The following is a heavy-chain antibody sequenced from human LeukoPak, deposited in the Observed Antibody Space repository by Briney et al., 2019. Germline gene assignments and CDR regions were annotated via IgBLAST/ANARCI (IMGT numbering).Heavy chain of an antibody. Sequence: ASVKLSCNASGYTFTSYYMHWVRQAPGQGLEWMGIINPSGGSTSYAQKFQGRVTTTRDTSTSTVYMELSSLRSEDTAVYYCASDRPTYSSGWYGMDVWGQGTTVTVSS. V-gene: IGHV1-46*01. CDR1: GYTFTSYY. D-gene: IGHD6-19*01. CDR3: ASDRPTYSSGWYGMDV. J-gene: IGHJ6*02. CDR2: INPSGGST.